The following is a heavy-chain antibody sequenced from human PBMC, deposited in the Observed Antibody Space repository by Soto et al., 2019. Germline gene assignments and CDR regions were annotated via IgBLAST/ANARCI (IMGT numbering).Heavy chain of an antibody. CDR1: GYNFNNYW. J-gene: IGHJ4*02. D-gene: IGHD2-21*02. CDR3: ATRLVVTAMGPLDY. V-gene: IGHV5-51*01. Sequence: GESLKISCKVSGYNFNNYWIAWVRQMPGKGLEWMGIIHPSKSSTRYSPSFEGQVTISADESISTAYLQWSSLKASDTAMYYCATRLVVTAMGPLDYWGQGTLVTVSS. CDR2: IHPSKSST.